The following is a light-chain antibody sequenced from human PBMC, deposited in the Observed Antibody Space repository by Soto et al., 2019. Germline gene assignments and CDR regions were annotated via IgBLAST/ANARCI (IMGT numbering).Light chain of an antibody. CDR3: QQYNNWPPKYT. Sequence: EIVMTQSPATLSVSPGERATLSCRASQRVSSNLAWYQQKPAQAPRLLLYCASTRATGIPARFSGSGSGTEFTLTISSLLSEDFAVYYCQQYNNWPPKYTFGQGTKLEIK. V-gene: IGKV3-15*01. J-gene: IGKJ2*01. CDR2: CAS. CDR1: QRVSSN.